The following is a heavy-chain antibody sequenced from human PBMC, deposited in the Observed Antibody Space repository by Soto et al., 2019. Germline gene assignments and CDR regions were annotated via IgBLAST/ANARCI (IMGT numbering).Heavy chain of an antibody. CDR1: A. J-gene: IGHJ3*02. CDR3: ARPQNSGSYAAFDI. CDR2: IIPIFGTA. V-gene: IGHV1-69*01. D-gene: IGHD1-26*01. Sequence: AISWVRQAPGQGLEWMGGIIPIFGTANYAQKFQGRVTITADESTSTAYMELSSLRSEDTAVYYCARPQNSGSYAAFDIWGQGTMVTVSS.